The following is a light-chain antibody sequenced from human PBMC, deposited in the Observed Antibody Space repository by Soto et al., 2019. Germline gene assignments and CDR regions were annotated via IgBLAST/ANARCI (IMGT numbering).Light chain of an antibody. CDR2: AFN. J-gene: IGLJ1*01. CDR1: STDVGGYNC. CDR3: GAYTSNDTGFL. Sequence: HSVLAQPSSVSGSPGQSITISCTGTSTDVGGYNCVSWHQHHSGKGPKLIIYAFNNPPPGVSDPFSGSMSGNRASLTISNLEAEDESDYYCGAYTSNDTGFLFGTGTKVTV. V-gene: IGLV2-14*01.